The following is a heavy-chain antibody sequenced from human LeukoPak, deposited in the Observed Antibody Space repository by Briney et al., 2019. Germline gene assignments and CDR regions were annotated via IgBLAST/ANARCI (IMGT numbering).Heavy chain of an antibody. CDR2: ISAGGGST. J-gene: IGHJ4*02. D-gene: IGHD3-3*01. Sequence: GGSLRLSCAASGFTFSSYAMSWVRQAPGKGLEWVSAISAGGGSTYYADSAKGRFTISRDNSKNTLSLQMNSLRAEDTAVYYCAKARSLIGVAFDSWGQGTLVTVSS. CDR3: AKARSLIGVAFDS. CDR1: GFTFSSYA. V-gene: IGHV3-23*01.